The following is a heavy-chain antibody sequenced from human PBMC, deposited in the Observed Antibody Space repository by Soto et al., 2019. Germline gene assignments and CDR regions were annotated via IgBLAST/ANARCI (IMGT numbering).Heavy chain of an antibody. D-gene: IGHD5-12*01. CDR3: ARDTAWLFDS. CDR2: IWYDGSNK. Sequence: QVQLVESGGGVVQPGRSLRLSCAVSGFTYSSYGMHWVRQAPGKGLEWVAVIWYDGSNKYYADSVKGRFIISRDDSKNTLSLQMTRLRAKDTAVFYCARDTAWLFDSWGQGTLVTVS. V-gene: IGHV3-33*01. CDR1: GFTYSSYG. J-gene: IGHJ4*02.